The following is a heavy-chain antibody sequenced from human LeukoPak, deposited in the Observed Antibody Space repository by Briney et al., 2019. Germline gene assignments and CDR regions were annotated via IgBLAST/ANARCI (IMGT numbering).Heavy chain of an antibody. D-gene: IGHD1-14*01. V-gene: IGHV3-15*01. CDR1: GFTSSNAW. CDR2: IKSKTNGGTA. Sequence: GGSLRLSCAASGFTSSNAWMTWVRQAPGKGLEWVGRIKSKTNGGTADYAAPVKGGFTISRDDSKNTLYLQMNSLKIEDTAVYYCTTCPEGDSWGQGTLVTVSS. CDR3: TTCPEGDS. J-gene: IGHJ5*01.